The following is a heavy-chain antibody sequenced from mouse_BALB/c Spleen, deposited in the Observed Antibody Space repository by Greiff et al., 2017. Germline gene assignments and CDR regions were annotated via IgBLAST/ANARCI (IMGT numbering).Heavy chain of an antibody. D-gene: IGHD1-1*02. J-gene: IGHJ3*01. CDR2: ISYDGSN. CDR1: GYSITSGYY. CDR3: ASGRPAWFAY. Sequence: ESGPGLVKPSQSLSLTCSVTGYSITSGYYWNWIRQFPGNKLEWMGYISYDGSNNYNPSLKNRISITRDTSKNQFFLKLNSVTTEDTATYYCASGRPAWFAYWGQGTLVTVSA. V-gene: IGHV3-6*02.